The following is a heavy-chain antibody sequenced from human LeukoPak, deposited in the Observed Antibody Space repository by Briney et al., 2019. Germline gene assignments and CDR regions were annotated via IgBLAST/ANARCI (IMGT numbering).Heavy chain of an antibody. Sequence: GRSLRLSCAASGFTFSSYAMHWVRQAPGKGLEWVAVISYDGSNKYYADSVKGRFTISRDNSKNTLYLQMNSLRAEDTAVYYCARAPTVVTPAGYWGQGTLVTVSS. CDR2: ISYDGSNK. D-gene: IGHD4-23*01. CDR3: ARAPTVVTPAGY. J-gene: IGHJ4*02. V-gene: IGHV3-30*04. CDR1: GFTFSSYA.